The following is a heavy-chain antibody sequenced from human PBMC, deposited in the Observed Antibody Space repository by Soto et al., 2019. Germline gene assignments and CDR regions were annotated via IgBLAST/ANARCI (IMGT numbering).Heavy chain of an antibody. Sequence: GGSLRLSCAASGFTFSDYYMSWIRQAPGKGLEWVSYISNIGNTIYYADSVKGRFTMSRDNAKSSLFLHMNSLRAEDTAIYYCARDMQWLALFDMWGQGTMVTVSS. D-gene: IGHD6-19*01. CDR3: ARDMQWLALFDM. V-gene: IGHV3-11*01. CDR2: ISNIGNTI. J-gene: IGHJ3*02. CDR1: GFTFSDYY.